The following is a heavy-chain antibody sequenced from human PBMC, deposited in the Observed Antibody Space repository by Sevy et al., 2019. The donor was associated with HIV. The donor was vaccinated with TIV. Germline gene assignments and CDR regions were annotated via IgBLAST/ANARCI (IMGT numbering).Heavy chain of an antibody. CDR3: ARGGVRYNWNYVY. CDR2: IKQDGSEK. Sequence: GESLKISCAASGFTFSSYWMSWVRQAPGKGLEWVVNIKQDGSEKYYVDSVKGRFTISRDNAKNSLYLQMNSLRAEDTAVYYCARGGVRYNWNYVYWGQGTLVTVSS. J-gene: IGHJ4*02. V-gene: IGHV3-7*01. CDR1: GFTFSSYW. D-gene: IGHD1-7*01.